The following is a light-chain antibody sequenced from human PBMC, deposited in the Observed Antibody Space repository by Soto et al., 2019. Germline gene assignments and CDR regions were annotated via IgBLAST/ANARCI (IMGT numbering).Light chain of an antibody. CDR3: QSYDSSNIWV. Sequence: NFMLTQPHSVSESPGKTVTISCTRSSGSIASNYVQWYQQRPGSAPTTVIYEDNQRPSGVPDRFSGSIDSSSNSASLTISGLKTEDEADYYGQSYDSSNIWVFGGGTKLTVL. V-gene: IGLV6-57*03. CDR2: EDN. CDR1: SGSIASNY. J-gene: IGLJ3*02.